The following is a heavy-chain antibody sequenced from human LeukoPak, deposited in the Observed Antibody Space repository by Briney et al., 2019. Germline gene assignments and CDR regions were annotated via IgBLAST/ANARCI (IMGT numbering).Heavy chain of an antibody. V-gene: IGHV1-3*01. J-gene: IGHJ4*02. CDR2: INAGNGNT. CDR1: GYTFTSYG. D-gene: IGHD1-26*01. CDR3: ARDQGWFKVGATAPTY. Sequence: ASVKVSCKASGYTFTSYGISWVRQAPGQGLEWMGWINAGNGNTKYSQKFQGRVTITRDTSASTAYMELSSLRSEDTAVYYCARDQGWFKVGATAPTYWGQGTLVTVSS.